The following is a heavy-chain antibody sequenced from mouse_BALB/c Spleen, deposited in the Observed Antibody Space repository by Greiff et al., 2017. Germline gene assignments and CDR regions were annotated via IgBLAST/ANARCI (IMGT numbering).Heavy chain of an antibody. D-gene: IGHD3-1*01. CDR3: ARGLGPYAMDY. Sequence: EVKLMESGGGLVQPGGSRKLSCAASGFTFSSFGMHWVRQAPEKGLEWVAYISSGSSTIYYADTVKGRFTISRDNPKNTLFLQMTSLRSEDTAMYDCARGLGPYAMDYWGQGTSVTVSS. J-gene: IGHJ4*01. CDR1: GFTFSSFG. CDR2: ISSGSSTI. V-gene: IGHV5-17*02.